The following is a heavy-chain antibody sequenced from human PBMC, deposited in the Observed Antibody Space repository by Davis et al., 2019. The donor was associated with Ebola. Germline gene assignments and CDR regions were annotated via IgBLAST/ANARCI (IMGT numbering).Heavy chain of an antibody. CDR1: GYTFTSYA. J-gene: IGHJ4*02. CDR2: INAGNGNT. V-gene: IGHV1-3*01. CDR3: AAVANYYDSSGYRDY. Sequence: ASVKVSCKASGYTFTSYAMHWVRQAPGQRLEWMGWINAGNGNTKYSQKFQGRVTITRDTSASTVYMELSSLRSEDTAVYYCAAVANYYDSSGYRDYWGQGTLVTVSS. D-gene: IGHD3-22*01.